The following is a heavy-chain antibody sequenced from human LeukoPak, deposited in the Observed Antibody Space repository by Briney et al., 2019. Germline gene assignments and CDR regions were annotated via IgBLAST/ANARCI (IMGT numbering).Heavy chain of an antibody. CDR3: AKSTHYGSGNYHYFDY. V-gene: IGHV3-48*01. CDR1: GFTFSSYS. J-gene: IGHJ4*02. Sequence: GGSLRLSCAASGFTFSSYSMNWVRQAPGKGLEWVSYISSSSSTIYYADSVKGRFTISRDNAKNSLYLQMNSLRAEDMALYYCAKSTHYGSGNYHYFDYWGQGTLVTVSS. D-gene: IGHD3-10*01. CDR2: ISSSSSTI.